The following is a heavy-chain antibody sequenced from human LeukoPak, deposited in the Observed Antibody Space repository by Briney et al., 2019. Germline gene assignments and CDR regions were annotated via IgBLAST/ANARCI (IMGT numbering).Heavy chain of an antibody. D-gene: IGHD6-19*01. CDR1: GGSISSGGYY. V-gene: IGHV4-31*03. CDR3: ARLVAGTVDY. J-gene: IGHJ4*02. Sequence: SQTLSLTCTVSGGSISSGGYYWSWIRQHPGKGLEWIGYIYYSGSTYYNPSLKSRVTISVDTSKNQFSLKLSSVTAADTAVYYCARLVAGTVDYWGQGTLVTVSS. CDR2: IYYSGST.